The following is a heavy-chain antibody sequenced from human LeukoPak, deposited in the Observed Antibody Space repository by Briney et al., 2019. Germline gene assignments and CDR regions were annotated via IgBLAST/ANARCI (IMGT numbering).Heavy chain of an antibody. J-gene: IGHJ4*02. CDR3: ARQGMYSGSYSDY. CDR1: GGSISSYY. V-gene: IGHV4-59*08. Sequence: SETLSLTCTVSGGSISSYYWSWIRQPPGKGLEWIGYIYYSGSTNYKPSLKSRVTISVDTSKNQFSLKLSSVTAADTAVYYCARQGMYSGSYSDYWGQGTLVTVSS. CDR2: IYYSGST. D-gene: IGHD1-26*01.